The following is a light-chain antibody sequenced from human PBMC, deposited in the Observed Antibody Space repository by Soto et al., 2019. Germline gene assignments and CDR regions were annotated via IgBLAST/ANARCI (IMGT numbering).Light chain of an antibody. V-gene: IGKV1-12*01. Sequence: DIQMTQSPSSVSASVGDRVTITCRASQDISSWLAWYQQKPGKAPKIMIYAASSLQGGVPSRFSGSGSGTEFTLTISSLQPEDFAVYYCQQYGSSLITFGQGTRLAIK. CDR3: QQYGSSLIT. CDR1: QDISSW. J-gene: IGKJ5*01. CDR2: AAS.